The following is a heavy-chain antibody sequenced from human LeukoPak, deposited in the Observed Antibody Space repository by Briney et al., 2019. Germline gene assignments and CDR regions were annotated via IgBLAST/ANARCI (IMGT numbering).Heavy chain of an antibody. D-gene: IGHD3-22*01. CDR2: IKQDGSEK. V-gene: IGHV3-7*01. CDR3: ARGPDYYYDSSGHYYFDY. Sequence: GGSLRLSCAASGFTFSSYWMSWVRQAPGKGLEWVANIKQDGSEKYYVDSVKGRFTISRDNAKNSLYLQMNSLRAEDTAVYYCARGPDYYYDSSGHYYFDYWGQGTLVTVSS. J-gene: IGHJ4*02. CDR1: GFTFSSYW.